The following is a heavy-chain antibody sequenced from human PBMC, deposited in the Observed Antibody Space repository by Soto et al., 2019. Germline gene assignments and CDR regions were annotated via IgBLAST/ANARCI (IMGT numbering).Heavy chain of an antibody. J-gene: IGHJ5*02. CDR1: GGTFSSHA. V-gene: IGHV1-69*13. CDR2: IIPIFGTA. D-gene: IGHD6-13*01. Sequence: SVKVSCKASGGTFSSHAISWVRQAPGQGLEWMGGIIPIFGTANYAQKFQGRVTITADESTSTAYMELSSLRSEDTAVYYCAGTHSSSWLHWFDPWGQGTLVTVSS. CDR3: AGTHSSSWLHWFDP.